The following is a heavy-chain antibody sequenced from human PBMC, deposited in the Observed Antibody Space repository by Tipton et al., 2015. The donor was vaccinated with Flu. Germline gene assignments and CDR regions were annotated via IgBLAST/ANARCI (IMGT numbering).Heavy chain of an antibody. J-gene: IGHJ5*02. D-gene: IGHD1-26*01. CDR3: ARGMVGSNWFHP. CDR2: VYSSGNT. CDR1: GVSISTGNYY. Sequence: TLSLTCTVSGVSISTGNYYWSWIRQSAEKGLEWIGRVYSSGNTNYNPSLRSRVTISVDTSKNKFSLTLNSVTAADTAIYICARGMVGSNWFHPWGQGSLVTVST. V-gene: IGHV4-61*02.